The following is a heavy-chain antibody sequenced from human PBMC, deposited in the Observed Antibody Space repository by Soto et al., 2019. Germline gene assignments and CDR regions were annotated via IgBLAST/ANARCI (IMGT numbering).Heavy chain of an antibody. CDR2: IFWNDDK. D-gene: IGHD2-2*01. Sequence: QITLKESGPTLVNPTQTLTLTCTFSGFSLSTSGVGVGWIRQPPGKALEWLALIFWNDDKRYSPSLKSSLTINKDAPKMPVVLTMTNLAPLDTATYYCAHVDVYSTTTTCYGSYYGMAAWGHGTTVPVSS. CDR1: GFSLSTSGVG. CDR3: AHVDVYSTTTTCYGSYYGMAA. V-gene: IGHV2-5*01. J-gene: IGHJ6*02.